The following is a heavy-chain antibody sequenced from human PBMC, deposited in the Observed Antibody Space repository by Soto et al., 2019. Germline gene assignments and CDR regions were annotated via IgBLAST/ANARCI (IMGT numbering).Heavy chain of an antibody. CDR3: ARDLEGDYYFDY. V-gene: IGHV3-33*01. D-gene: IGHD2-21*02. CDR1: GFTFSSYG. CDR2: IWYDGSNK. J-gene: IGHJ4*02. Sequence: WGSLRLSCAASGFTFSSYGMHWVRQAPGKGPEWVAVIWYDGSNKYYADSVKGRFTISRDNSKNTLYLQMNSLRAEDTAVYYCARDLEGDYYFDYWGQGTLVTVSS.